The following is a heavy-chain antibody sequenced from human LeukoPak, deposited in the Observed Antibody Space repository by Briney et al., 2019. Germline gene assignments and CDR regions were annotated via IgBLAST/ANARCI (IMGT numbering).Heavy chain of an antibody. D-gene: IGHD2-2*01. CDR1: GFTFSTYS. J-gene: IGHJ5*02. Sequence: GGSLRLSCAASGFTFSTYSMNWVRQAPGKGLEWVSSISSTSSYIYCTDSVKGRFTISRDNAKNSLYLKMNSLRAEDTAVYYCARDPSAVPTAVNWFDPWGQGTLVTVSS. V-gene: IGHV3-21*06. CDR2: ISSTSSYI. CDR3: ARDPSAVPTAVNWFDP.